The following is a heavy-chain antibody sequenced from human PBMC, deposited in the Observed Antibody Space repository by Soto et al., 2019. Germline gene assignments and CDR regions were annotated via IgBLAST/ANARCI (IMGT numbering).Heavy chain of an antibody. CDR1: GGSFSGYY. CDR3: TRGLTVVVPAAMDRFDP. CDR2: INHSGST. J-gene: IGHJ5*02. Sequence: QVQLQQWGAGLLKPSETLSLTCAVYGGSFSGYYWSWIRQPPGKGLEWIGEINHSGSTNYNPSLKWRVTISTDTSKNQFSLKLSSVTAADTAVYHCTRGLTVVVPAAMDRFDPWGQGTLVTVFS. D-gene: IGHD2-2*01. V-gene: IGHV4-34*01.